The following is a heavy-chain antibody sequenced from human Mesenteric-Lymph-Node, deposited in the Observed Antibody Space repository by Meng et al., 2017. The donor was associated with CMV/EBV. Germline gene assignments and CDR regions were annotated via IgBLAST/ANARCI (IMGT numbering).Heavy chain of an antibody. D-gene: IGHD3-10*01. CDR2: IYRGDNT. J-gene: IGHJ4*02. CDR3: TGDSVSNPNLDY. CDR1: GFNVRDKY. Sequence: EVHVVALGGGLVQPGGSLRLSCAASGFNVRDKYMSWVRQAPGKGLEWVCIIYRGDNTYYIDSVKDRFTVSRDNSKNTMYLQMNSLRVEDTAVYYCTGDSVSNPNLDYWGQGTLVTVSS. V-gene: IGHV3-66*01.